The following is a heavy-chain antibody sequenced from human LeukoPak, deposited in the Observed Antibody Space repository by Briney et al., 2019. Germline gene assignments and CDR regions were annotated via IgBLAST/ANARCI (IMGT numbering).Heavy chain of an antibody. Sequence: PSETLSLTCTVSGGSISSYYWSWIRQPPGKGLEWIGYIYYSGSTNYNNYNPSLKSRVTISVDTSKNQLSLKLSSVTAADTAVYYCAREVKVDSTSPAGYYFDYWGQGTLVTVSS. V-gene: IGHV4-59*12. CDR3: AREVKVDSTSPAGYYFDY. CDR1: GGSISSYY. J-gene: IGHJ4*02. D-gene: IGHD3/OR15-3a*01. CDR2: IYYSGSTNYN.